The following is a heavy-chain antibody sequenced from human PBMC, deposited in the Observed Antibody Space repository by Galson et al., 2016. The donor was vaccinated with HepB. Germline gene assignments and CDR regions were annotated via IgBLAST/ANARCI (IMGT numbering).Heavy chain of an antibody. V-gene: IGHV4-61*01. J-gene: IGHJ4*02. CDR3: ARDTADFGDPGYYFDS. Sequence: SETLSLTCTVSGGSVRSASYYWSWIRQPPGKGLEWTGYVYNRGNINYNPSLKSRVTISVDTSKNQFSLKVTSVTAADTAVYYCARDTADFGDPGYYFDSGGQGTLVTVSS. CDR2: VYNRGNI. CDR1: GGSVRSASYY. D-gene: IGHD4-17*01.